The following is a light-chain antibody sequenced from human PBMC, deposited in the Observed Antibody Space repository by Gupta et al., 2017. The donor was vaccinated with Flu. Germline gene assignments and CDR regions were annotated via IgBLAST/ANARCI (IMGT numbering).Light chain of an antibody. Sequence: SCRASQTVYDYLAWYQQKPGQAPRLLIYDASNRATGVPARFSGSGSGTDFTLTISSLEPEDFAIYYCQQRSSPTFGQGTRLDIK. CDR3: QQRSSPT. J-gene: IGKJ5*01. CDR1: QTVYDY. V-gene: IGKV3-11*01. CDR2: DAS.